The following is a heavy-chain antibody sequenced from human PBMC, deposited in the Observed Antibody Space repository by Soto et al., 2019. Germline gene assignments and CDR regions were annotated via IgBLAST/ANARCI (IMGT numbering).Heavy chain of an antibody. CDR1: GGSVSSGSYY. J-gene: IGHJ6*02. D-gene: IGHD3-9*01. CDR3: ARDHVEMATIFYYYYGMDV. V-gene: IGHV4-61*01. Sequence: SETLSLTCTVSGGSVSSGSYYWSWIRQPPGKGLEWIGYIYYSGSTNYNPSLKSRVAISVDTSRNQFSLKLSPVTAADTAVYYCARDHVEMATIFYYYYGMDVWGQGTTVTVSS. CDR2: IYYSGST.